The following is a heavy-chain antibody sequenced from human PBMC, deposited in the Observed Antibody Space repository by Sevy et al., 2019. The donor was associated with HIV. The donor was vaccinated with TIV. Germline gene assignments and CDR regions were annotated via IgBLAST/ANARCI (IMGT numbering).Heavy chain of an antibody. J-gene: IGHJ3*02. V-gene: IGHV3-23*01. Sequence: GGCLRLSCAVSGFTFRSYAMSWVRQAPGKGLEWVSSISGPGALTYYAESVKGRFTISRDNSKNTLFLQMNSLRAEDTALYYCAKGDEPAADYAYYVPNAFDIWGHGTMVTVSS. D-gene: IGHD4-17*01. CDR1: GFTFRSYA. CDR2: ISGPGALT. CDR3: AKGDEPAADYAYYVPNAFDI.